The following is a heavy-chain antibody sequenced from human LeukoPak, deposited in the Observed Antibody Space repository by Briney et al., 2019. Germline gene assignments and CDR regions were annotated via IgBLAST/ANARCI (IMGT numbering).Heavy chain of an antibody. J-gene: IGHJ6*02. CDR3: AREPAGYCSGGSCYTVYYYYGMDV. CDR2: ISYDGSNK. D-gene: IGHD2-15*01. CDR1: GFTFSSYA. Sequence: GGSLRLSCAASGFTFSSYAMHWVRQAPGKGLEWVAVISYDGSNKYYADSVKGRFTISRDNSKNTLYLQMNSLRAEDTAVYYCAREPAGYCSGGSCYTVYYYYGMDVWGQGTTVTVSS. V-gene: IGHV3-30*04.